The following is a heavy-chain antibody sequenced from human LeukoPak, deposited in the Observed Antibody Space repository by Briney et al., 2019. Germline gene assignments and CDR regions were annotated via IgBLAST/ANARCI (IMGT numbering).Heavy chain of an antibody. CDR1: GFTFSSYG. CDR3: ATYDILTGYYH. CDR2: ISGSGGST. D-gene: IGHD3-9*01. Sequence: GGSLRLSCAASGFTFSSYGMHWVRQAPGKGLEWVSAISGSGGSTYYADSVKGRFTISRDNSKNTLYLQMNSLRAEDTAVYYCATYDILTGYYHWGQGTLVTVSS. J-gene: IGHJ5*02. V-gene: IGHV3-23*01.